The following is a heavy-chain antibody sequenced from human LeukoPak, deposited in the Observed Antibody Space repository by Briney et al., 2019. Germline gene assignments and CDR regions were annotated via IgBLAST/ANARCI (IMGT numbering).Heavy chain of an antibody. D-gene: IGHD6-13*01. J-gene: IGHJ6*03. CDR3: ARVHEYSSSWYYYYYYYMDV. Sequence: SETLPLTCTVSGGSISSSSYYWGWIRQPPGKGLEWIGSIYYSGSTYYNPSLKSRVTISVDTSKNQFSLKLSSVTAADTAVYYCARVHEYSSSWYYYYYYYMDVWGKGTTVTVSS. CDR2: IYYSGST. CDR1: GGSISSSSYY. V-gene: IGHV4-39*01.